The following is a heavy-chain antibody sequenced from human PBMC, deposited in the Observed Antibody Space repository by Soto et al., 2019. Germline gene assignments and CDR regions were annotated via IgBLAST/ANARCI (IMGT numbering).Heavy chain of an antibody. CDR1: GYTFNGYY. V-gene: IGHV1-2*02. J-gene: IGHJ5*02. CDR2: VNPDTGGT. Sequence: ASVKVSCKASGYTFNGYYMHWVRQAPGQGLEWMGWVNPDTGGTDYAHKFQGRVTMTRDTSISTAYMELSRLRSDDTAVYYCARERGNYDVLTGALRWFDPWGQGTLV. CDR3: ARERGNYDVLTGALRWFDP. D-gene: IGHD3-9*01.